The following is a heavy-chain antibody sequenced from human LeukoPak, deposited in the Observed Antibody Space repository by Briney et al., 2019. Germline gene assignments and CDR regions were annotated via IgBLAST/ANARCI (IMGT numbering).Heavy chain of an antibody. J-gene: IGHJ4*02. CDR2: INPNSGGT. Sequence: ASVTVSCKASGYTFTGYYMHWVRQAPGQGLEWMGWINPNSGGTNYAQKFQGRVTMTRDTSISTAYMELSRLRSDDTAVYYCAREWVVLAAAIFYWGQGTLVTVSS. CDR1: GYTFTGYY. D-gene: IGHD2-15*01. V-gene: IGHV1-2*02. CDR3: AREWVVLAAAIFY.